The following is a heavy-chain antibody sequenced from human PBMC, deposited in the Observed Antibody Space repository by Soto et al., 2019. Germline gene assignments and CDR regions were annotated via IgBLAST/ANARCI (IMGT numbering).Heavy chain of an antibody. CDR1: GGSISSSSYY. V-gene: IGHV4-39*01. J-gene: IGHJ6*02. CDR2: IYYSGST. D-gene: IGHD3-22*01. CDR3: VRHTYDSSGYGSPSGYYYYGMDV. Sequence: SETLSLTCTVSGGSISSSSYYWGWIRQPPGKGLEWIGSIYYSGSTYYNPSLKRRATISVDTSKNQFPLKLSSVTAADTAVYYCVRHTYDSSGYGSPSGYYYYGMDVWGQGTTVTVSS.